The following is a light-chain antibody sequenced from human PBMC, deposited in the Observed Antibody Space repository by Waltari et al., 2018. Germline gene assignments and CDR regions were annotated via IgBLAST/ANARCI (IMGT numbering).Light chain of an antibody. CDR2: DVS. Sequence: QSALTQPRSVSGSPGQSVTISCTGTSSDIGTYDFVSWYQQHPGKGPTLLIYDVSRRPSGVPARFSGSKSDTTASLTISWLQADDEAHYYCCSHSATNAVLFGGGTELTVL. CDR3: CSHSATNAVL. CDR1: SSDIGTYDF. V-gene: IGLV2-11*01. J-gene: IGLJ2*01.